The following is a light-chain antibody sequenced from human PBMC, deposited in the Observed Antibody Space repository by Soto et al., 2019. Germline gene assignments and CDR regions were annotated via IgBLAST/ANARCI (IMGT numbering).Light chain of an antibody. CDR2: ATS. Sequence: EIVLTQSPGTLSLSPGDTATLSCRASQSVSDTSVAWYQQKPGQAPRLLIYATSNRATGIPDRFSGSASRTDFTVPISRLEPEDFAVYYCQMYGRLLWTFGQGNRVDI. CDR3: QMYGRLLWT. J-gene: IGKJ1*01. CDR1: QSVSDTS. V-gene: IGKV3-20*01.